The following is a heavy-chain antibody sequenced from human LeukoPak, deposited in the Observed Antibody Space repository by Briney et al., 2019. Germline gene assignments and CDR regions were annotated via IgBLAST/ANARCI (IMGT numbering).Heavy chain of an antibody. CDR3: ARPAPATEDYYYYMDV. CDR1: GFTFSSYS. Sequence: GGSLRLSCAASGFTFSSYSMNWVRQAPGEGLEWVSYISSLSGTIYYADSVKGRFTISRDNAKNSLYLQMNSLRAEDTAVYYCARPAPATEDYYYYMDVWGKGTTVTISS. CDR2: ISSLSGTI. J-gene: IGHJ6*03. V-gene: IGHV3-48*01. D-gene: IGHD2-2*01.